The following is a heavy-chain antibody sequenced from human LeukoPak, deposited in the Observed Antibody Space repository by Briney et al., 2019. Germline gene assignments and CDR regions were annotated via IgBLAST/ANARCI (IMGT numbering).Heavy chain of an antibody. V-gene: IGHV4-39*01. CDR2: IYYSGST. CDR3: ARHPQYGGNPSYFQH. CDR1: GGSISSSSYY. Sequence: KPSETLSLTCTVSGGSISSSSYYWGWIRQPPGKGLEWIGSIYYSGSTYYNPSLKSRVTISVDTSKNQFSLKLSSVTAADTAVYYCARHPQYGGNPSYFQHWGQGTLVTVSS. J-gene: IGHJ1*01. D-gene: IGHD4/OR15-4a*01.